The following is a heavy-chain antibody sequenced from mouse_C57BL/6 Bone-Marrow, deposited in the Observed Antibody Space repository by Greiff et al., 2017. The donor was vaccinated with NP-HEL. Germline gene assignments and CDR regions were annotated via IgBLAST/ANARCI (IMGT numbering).Heavy chain of an antibody. CDR1: GYSFTGYY. D-gene: IGHD1-1*01. CDR3: AREGGYGSIDY. J-gene: IGHJ2*01. V-gene: IGHV1-43*01. Sequence: EVQLQQSGPELVKPGASVKISCKASGYSFTGYYMHWVKQSSEKSLEWIGEINPSTGGTSYNQKFKGKATLTVDKSSSTAYMQLKSLTSEDSAVYYCAREGGYGSIDYWGQGTTLTVSS. CDR2: INPSTGGT.